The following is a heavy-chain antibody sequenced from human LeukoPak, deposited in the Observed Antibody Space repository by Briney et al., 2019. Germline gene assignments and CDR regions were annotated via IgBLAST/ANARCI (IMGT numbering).Heavy chain of an antibody. CDR2: IYRSGSA. CDR3: ARTAVRWYFDF. CDR1: NYSISSNYY. D-gene: IGHD6-19*01. V-gene: IGHV4-38-2*01. J-gene: IGHJ2*01. Sequence: SETLSLTCAVSNYSISSNYYWGWIRRPPGKGLEWIGGIYRSGSAYYNPSLKRRVTISVDTSKNQFSLKLISVTAADTPVYYCARTAVRWYFDFWGRGSLVTVSS.